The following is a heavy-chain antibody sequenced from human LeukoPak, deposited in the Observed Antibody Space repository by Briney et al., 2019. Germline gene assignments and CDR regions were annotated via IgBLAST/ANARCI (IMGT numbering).Heavy chain of an antibody. V-gene: IGHV4-34*01. CDR3: TRGNMAPGSFYGIDV. Sequence: SETLSLTCAIYGVSFGAHSWTWIRQPPGKGLEWVGEINQSGSTNYSPSLKSRVIISVDTSKNQFSVRLRSVTAADTAVYYCTRGNMAPGSFYGIDVWGQGTMVT. CDR1: GVSFGAHS. CDR2: INQSGST. J-gene: IGHJ6*02. D-gene: IGHD3-10*01.